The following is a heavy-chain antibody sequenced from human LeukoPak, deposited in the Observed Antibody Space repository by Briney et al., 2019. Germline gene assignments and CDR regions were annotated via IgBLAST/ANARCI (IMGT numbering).Heavy chain of an antibody. J-gene: IGHJ4*02. Sequence: TGGSLRLSCAASGFTFNDYWMSWVRQAPGKGLEWVADIKQDGNDQKYVDSVKGRFTISRDNTKNSLYLQMNSLRAEDTAVYYCARPALAGEIFEFWGQGTLVTVSS. CDR3: ARPALAGEIFEF. CDR2: IKQDGNDQ. CDR1: GFTFNDYW. V-gene: IGHV3-7*01. D-gene: IGHD3-16*01.